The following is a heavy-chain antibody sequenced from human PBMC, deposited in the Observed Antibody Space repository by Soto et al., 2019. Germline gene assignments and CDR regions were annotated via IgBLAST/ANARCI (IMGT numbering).Heavy chain of an antibody. J-gene: IGHJ4*02. CDR2: IYSGGST. Sequence: EVQLVETGGGLIQPGGSLRLYCAASGFTVSSNYMSWVRQAPGKGLEWVSVIYSGGSTYYADSVKGRFTISRDNSKNTLYLQMNSLRAEDTAVYYCARESPGIAVAGHFDYWGQGTLVTVSS. V-gene: IGHV3-53*02. CDR3: ARESPGIAVAGHFDY. D-gene: IGHD6-19*01. CDR1: GFTVSSNY.